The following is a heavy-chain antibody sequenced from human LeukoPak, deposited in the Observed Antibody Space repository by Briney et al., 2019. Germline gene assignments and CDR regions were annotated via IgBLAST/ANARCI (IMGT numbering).Heavy chain of an antibody. CDR1: GYSISSDYY. J-gene: IGHJ4*02. V-gene: IGHV4-38-2*01. Sequence: SETLSLTCAVSGYSISSDYYWGWTRQPPGKGLEWIGSIYHSGSTYYNPSLKSRVTISVDTSKNQFSLKLSSVTAADTAVYYCARVCITIFGVVMNYFDYWGQETLGTVSS. CDR3: ARVCITIFGVVMNYFDY. D-gene: IGHD3-3*01. CDR2: IYHSGST.